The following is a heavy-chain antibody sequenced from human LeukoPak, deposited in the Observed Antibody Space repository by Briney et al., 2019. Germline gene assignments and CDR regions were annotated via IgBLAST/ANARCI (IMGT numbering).Heavy chain of an antibody. D-gene: IGHD6-19*01. Sequence: GESLKISCKGSGFISTNNWMGWVGQTPGKGLEWMGIIYLGDSDTRYSPSFQGQVTISADKSITTAYLQWSSLKASDTAMYYCARHPSYTSGWPLDYWGQGTLVTVSS. CDR2: IYLGDSDT. CDR3: ARHPSYTSGWPLDY. CDR1: GFISTNNW. J-gene: IGHJ4*02. V-gene: IGHV5-51*01.